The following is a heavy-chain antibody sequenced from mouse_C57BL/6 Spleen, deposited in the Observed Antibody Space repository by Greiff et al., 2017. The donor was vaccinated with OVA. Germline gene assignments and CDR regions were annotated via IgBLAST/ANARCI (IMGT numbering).Heavy chain of an antibody. Sequence: EVQVVESGGGLVKPGGSLKLSCAASGFTFSSYAMSWVRQTPEKRLEWVATISDGGSYTYYPDNVKGRFTISRDNAKNNLYLQMSHLKSEDTAMYYCARGGYEDWYFDVWGTGTTVTVSS. D-gene: IGHD3-1*01. CDR2: ISDGGSYT. J-gene: IGHJ1*03. CDR1: GFTFSSYA. CDR3: ARGGYEDWYFDV. V-gene: IGHV5-4*01.